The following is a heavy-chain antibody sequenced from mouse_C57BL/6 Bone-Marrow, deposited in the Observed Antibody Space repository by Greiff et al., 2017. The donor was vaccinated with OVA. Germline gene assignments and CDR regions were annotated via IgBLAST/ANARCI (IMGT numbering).Heavy chain of an antibody. Sequence: EVKLQESGGGLVKPGGSLKLSCAASGFTFSDYGMHWVRQAPEKGLEWVAYISSGSSTIYYADTVKGRFTISRDNAKNILFLQMTSLRSEDTAMYYCAKLTCAMDYWGQGTSVTVST. CDR2: ISSGSSTI. CDR1: GFTFSDYG. D-gene: IGHD4-1*01. CDR3: AKLTCAMDY. J-gene: IGHJ4*01. V-gene: IGHV5-17*01.